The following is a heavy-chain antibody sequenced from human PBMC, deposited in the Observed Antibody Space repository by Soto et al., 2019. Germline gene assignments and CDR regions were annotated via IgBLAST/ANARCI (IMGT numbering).Heavy chain of an antibody. V-gene: IGHV4-4*02. CDR1: GYSISSSVW. Sequence: XETLSLTCSVAGYSISSSVWWTWVRQPPGKGLEWIGEVFHTGNTNYNPSLKSRVTMSVDKSTNEFSPKVNSVTTADTAIFYCARKAWVRFDSWGQGALVTVSS. J-gene: IGHJ4*02. CDR3: ARKAWVRFDS. CDR2: VFHTGNT. D-gene: IGHD7-27*01.